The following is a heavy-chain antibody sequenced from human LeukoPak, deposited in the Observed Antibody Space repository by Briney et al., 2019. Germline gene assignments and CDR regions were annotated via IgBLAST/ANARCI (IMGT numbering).Heavy chain of an antibody. V-gene: IGHV1-18*01. Sequence: ASVKVSCKASGYTFTNYGICWVRQAPGLGLEWMGWISACNGKTNYAQKLQGRVTMTTDTSTSTAYMELRSLRSDGTAVYYCARDIVATYPGDYWGQGTLVTVSS. D-gene: IGHD5-12*01. CDR3: ARDIVATYPGDY. CDR2: ISACNGKT. CDR1: GYTFTNYG. J-gene: IGHJ4*02.